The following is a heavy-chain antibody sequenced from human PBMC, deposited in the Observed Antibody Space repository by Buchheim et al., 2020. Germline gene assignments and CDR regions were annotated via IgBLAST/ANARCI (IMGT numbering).Heavy chain of an antibody. Sequence: EVQLVESGGGLVQPGGSLRLSCAASGFTFSSYWMSWVRQAPGKGLEWVANIKQDGSEKYYVDSVKGRFTISRDNAKNSLYLQMNSLRAEDTAVYYCARDTKSYGSGSYAHYYGMDVWGQGTT. V-gene: IGHV3-7*03. CDR2: IKQDGSEK. CDR1: GFTFSSYW. J-gene: IGHJ6*02. D-gene: IGHD3-10*01. CDR3: ARDTKSYGSGSYAHYYGMDV.